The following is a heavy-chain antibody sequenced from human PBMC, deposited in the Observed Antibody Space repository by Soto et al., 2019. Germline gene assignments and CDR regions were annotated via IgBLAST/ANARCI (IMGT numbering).Heavy chain of an antibody. Sequence: XSVKVSCKASVYTFTSYDINWVRQATGQGLEWMGWMNPNSGNTGYAQKFQGRVTMTRNTSISTAYMELSSLRSEDTAMYYCARRYYNSGWAFDYWGQGALVTVSS. CDR2: MNPNSGNT. J-gene: IGHJ4*02. V-gene: IGHV1-8*01. CDR3: ARRYYNSGWAFDY. CDR1: VYTFTSYD. D-gene: IGHD6-19*01.